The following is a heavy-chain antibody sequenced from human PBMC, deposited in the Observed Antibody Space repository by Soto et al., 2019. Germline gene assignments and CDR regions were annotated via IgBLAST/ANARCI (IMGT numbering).Heavy chain of an antibody. CDR1: GFTFSSYS. Sequence: EVQLVESGGGLVQPGGSLRLSCAASGFTFSSYSMNWVRQAPGKGLEWVSYISSSSSTIYYADSVKGRFTISRDNAKNPLYLKITSLRAEATAVYYCAREGYYLNGSAPWGQGTLFTVSS. D-gene: IGHD3-22*01. J-gene: IGHJ5*02. CDR3: AREGYYLNGSAP. V-gene: IGHV3-48*01. CDR2: ISSSSSTI.